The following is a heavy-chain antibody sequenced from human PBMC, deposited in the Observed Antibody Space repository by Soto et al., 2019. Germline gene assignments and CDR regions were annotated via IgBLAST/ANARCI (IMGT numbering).Heavy chain of an antibody. CDR1: GFTFSSYW. J-gene: IGHJ4*02. Sequence: EVQLVESGGGLVQPGGSLRLSCAASGFTFSSYWMHWVRQAPGKGLVWVSRINSDGSSTSYADSVKGRFTISRDNAKNQVYLEMKRPGGEDTGVYFCARGGSNYDYWGQGTLVTVSS. CDR2: INSDGSST. D-gene: IGHD1-7*01. V-gene: IGHV3-74*01. CDR3: ARGGSNYDY.